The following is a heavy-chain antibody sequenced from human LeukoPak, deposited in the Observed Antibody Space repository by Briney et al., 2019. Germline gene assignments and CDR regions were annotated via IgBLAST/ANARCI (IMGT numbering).Heavy chain of an antibody. CDR2: ISYDGSNK. J-gene: IGHJ4*02. D-gene: IGHD3-10*01. Sequence: PGRSLRLSCAASGFTFSSYAMHWVRQAPGKGLEWVAVISYDGSNKYYADSVKGRFTISRDNSKNTLYLQMNSLSAEDTAVYYCARDLLGHPPEYYFDYGPQETRVTVPS. CDR3: ARDLLGHPPEYYFDY. CDR1: GFTFSSYA. V-gene: IGHV3-30-3*01.